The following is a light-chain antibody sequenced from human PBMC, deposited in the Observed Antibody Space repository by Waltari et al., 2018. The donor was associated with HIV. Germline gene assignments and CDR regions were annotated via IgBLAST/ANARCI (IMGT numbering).Light chain of an antibody. CDR1: QIISKS. Sequence: DIRMTQSPSPLSASPGDRVTITCRTSQIISKSLNWYRQKPGRAPQLLIYSATSLQRGVSSRFSGSGIASGTEFTLTINNFQPEDFATYYCQQSFMIPLTFGPGTKVDIK. V-gene: IGKV1-39*01. J-gene: IGKJ3*01. CDR2: SAT. CDR3: QQSFMIPLT.